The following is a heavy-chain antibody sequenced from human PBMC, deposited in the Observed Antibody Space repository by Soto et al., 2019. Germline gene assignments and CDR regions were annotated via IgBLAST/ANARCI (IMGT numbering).Heavy chain of an antibody. CDR1: GFTFSDYY. Sequence: PGGSLRLSCAASGFTFSDYYMSWIRQAPGKGLEWVSYISSSGSTIYYADSVKGRFTISRDNAKNSLYLQMNSLRAEDTAVYYCARDDYSLVRWFDPWGQGTLVTVSS. V-gene: IGHV3-11*01. D-gene: IGHD4-4*01. CDR2: ISSSGSTI. J-gene: IGHJ5*02. CDR3: ARDDYSLVRWFDP.